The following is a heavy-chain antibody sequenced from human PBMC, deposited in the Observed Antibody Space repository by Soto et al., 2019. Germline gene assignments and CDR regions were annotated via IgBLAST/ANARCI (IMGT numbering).Heavy chain of an antibody. Sequence: KTSETLSLTCIVSGDSVRNRNYYWAWIRIRQPPGKGPEWIGNIYLSGSTYYNPSLESRVTISLDPSKNGFSLNLTSVTAADTAVYYCATWYENGFDIWGQGTMVTVSS. J-gene: IGHJ3*02. CDR1: GDSVRNRNYY. CDR3: ATWYENGFDI. CDR2: IYLSGST. V-gene: IGHV4-39*01. D-gene: IGHD6-13*01.